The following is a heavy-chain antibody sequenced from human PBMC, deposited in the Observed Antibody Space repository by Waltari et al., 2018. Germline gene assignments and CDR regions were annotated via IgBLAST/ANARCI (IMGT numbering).Heavy chain of an antibody. D-gene: IGHD2-15*01. Sequence: QVQLQESGPGLVKPSETLSLTCTVSGGSISTYYWSWLRQPPEKGLEWIGYFYYIGNTNYNPALKSRVTLSVDTPKNLFSLKLTSVTAADTAIYYCARLHCGDGICYDAFDIWGQGTMVTVSS. CDR1: GGSISTYY. V-gene: IGHV4-59*01. J-gene: IGHJ3*02. CDR2: FYYIGNT. CDR3: ARLHCGDGICYDAFDI.